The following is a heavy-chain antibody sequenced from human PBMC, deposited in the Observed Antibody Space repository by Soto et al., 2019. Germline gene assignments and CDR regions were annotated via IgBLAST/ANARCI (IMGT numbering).Heavy chain of an antibody. Sequence: QVQLQESGPGLVKPSETLSLTCTISGGPMNNYYCSWFRQPRGQGLEWIGYMGYNGFTRYNPSLRSRVALSLDTAKNQFSLNLSSVTAADTALYYCARQGFGELHGLVEVWGQGITVTVSS. CDR3: ARQGFGELHGLVEV. J-gene: IGHJ6*02. CDR2: MGYNGFT. D-gene: IGHD3-10*01. CDR1: GGPMNNYY. V-gene: IGHV4-59*08.